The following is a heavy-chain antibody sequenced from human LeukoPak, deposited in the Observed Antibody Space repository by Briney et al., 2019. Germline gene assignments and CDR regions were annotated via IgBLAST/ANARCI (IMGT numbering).Heavy chain of an antibody. CDR2: IGTTINGT. CDR3: ARLVVVLPADWFDP. CDR1: GFTFRNYA. V-gene: IGHV3-23*01. D-gene: IGHD2-2*01. Sequence: GGSLRLSCVASGFTFRNYAMAWVRQAPGKGLEWVSTIGTTINGTYYADSVKGRFTISRDNSRNTLSLQLNSLRAEDTALYYCARLVVVLPADWFDPWAREPWSPSPQ. J-gene: IGHJ5*02.